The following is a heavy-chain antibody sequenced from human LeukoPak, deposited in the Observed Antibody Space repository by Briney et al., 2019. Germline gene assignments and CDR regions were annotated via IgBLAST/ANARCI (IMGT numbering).Heavy chain of an antibody. CDR3: ARRAGSSSGDNWFDP. V-gene: IGHV4-31*03. CDR1: GGSISSGGYY. Sequence: SETLSLTCTVSGGSISSGGYYWSWIRQHPGKGLEWIGYIYYSGSTYYNPSLKSRVIITVDTSKNQFSLKLSSVIAADTAVYYCARRAGSSSGDNWFDPWGQGTLVTVSS. J-gene: IGHJ5*02. CDR2: IYYSGST. D-gene: IGHD3-22*01.